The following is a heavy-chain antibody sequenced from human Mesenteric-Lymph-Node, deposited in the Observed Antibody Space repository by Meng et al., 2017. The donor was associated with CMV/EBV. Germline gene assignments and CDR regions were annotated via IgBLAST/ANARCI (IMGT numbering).Heavy chain of an antibody. D-gene: IGHD1-26*01. J-gene: IGHJ4*02. CDR2: FYPGDSDT. CDR1: GYNFANYW. V-gene: IGHV5-51*01. Sequence: CQTSGYNFANYWIGWVRQMPGKGLEWMGIFYPGDSDTRNSPSFQGQVTISADKSLSTAYLQWSSLVASDTAIYYCARRGGSLNYFDYWGQGTLVTVSS. CDR3: ARRGGSLNYFDY.